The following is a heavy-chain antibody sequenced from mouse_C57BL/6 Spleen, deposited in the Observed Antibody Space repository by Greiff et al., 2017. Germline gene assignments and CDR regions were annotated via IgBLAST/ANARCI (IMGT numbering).Heavy chain of an antibody. CDR2: IYPGSGNT. J-gene: IGHJ2*01. CDR1: GYTFTDYY. V-gene: IGHV1-76*01. Sequence: VQLQQSGAELVRPGASVKLSCKASGYTFTDYYINWVKQRPGQGLEWIARIYPGSGNTYYNEKFKGKATLTAEKSSSTAYMQLSSLTSEDSAVYCCARLRLGCLDYWGQGTTLTVSS. CDR3: ARLRLGCLDY. D-gene: IGHD3-2*02.